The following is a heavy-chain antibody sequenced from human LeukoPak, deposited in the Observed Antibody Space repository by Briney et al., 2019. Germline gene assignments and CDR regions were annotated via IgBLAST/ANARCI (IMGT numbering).Heavy chain of an antibody. V-gene: IGHV1-46*01. Sequence: GASVKVSCKASGYTFTGYYMHWVRQAPGQGLEWMGIINPSGGSTSYAQKFQGRVTMTRDTSTSTVYMELSSLRSEDTAVYYCAGTGYSSSWYSQFDYWGQGTLVTVSS. CDR2: INPSGGST. J-gene: IGHJ4*02. CDR1: GYTFTGYY. D-gene: IGHD6-13*01. CDR3: AGTGYSSSWYSQFDY.